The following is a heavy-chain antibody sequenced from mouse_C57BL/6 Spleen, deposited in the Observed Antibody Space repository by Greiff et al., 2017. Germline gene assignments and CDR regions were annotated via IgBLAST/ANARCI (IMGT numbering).Heavy chain of an antibody. CDR1: GYTFTDYE. J-gene: IGHJ2*01. V-gene: IGHV1-15*01. CDR2: IDPETGGT. Sequence: VQLQQSGAELVRPGASVTLSCKASGYTFTDYEMHWVKQTPVHGLEWIGAIDPETGGTAYNQKFKGKAILTADKSSSTAFSALRSLTSEDSAVYYCTRRVGYFDYGGQGTTLTVSS. CDR3: TRRVGYFDY.